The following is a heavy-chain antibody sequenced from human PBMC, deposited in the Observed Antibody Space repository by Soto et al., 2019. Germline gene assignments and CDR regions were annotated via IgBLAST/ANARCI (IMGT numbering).Heavy chain of an antibody. CDR3: ARVSASYGPYSSSSPFDY. CDR1: GFTFSSYS. J-gene: IGHJ4*02. D-gene: IGHD6-6*01. CDR2: ISSSSSTI. Sequence: EVQLVESGGGLVQPGGSLRLSCAASGFTFSSYSMNWVRQAPGKGLEWVSYISSSSSTIYYADSVKGRFTISRDNAKNSLYLQMNSLRDEDTAVYYCARVSASYGPYSSSSPFDYWGQGTLVTVSS. V-gene: IGHV3-48*02.